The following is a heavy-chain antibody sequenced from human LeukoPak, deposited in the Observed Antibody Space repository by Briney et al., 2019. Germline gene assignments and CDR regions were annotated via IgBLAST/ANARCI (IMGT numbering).Heavy chain of an antibody. J-gene: IGHJ4*02. V-gene: IGHV1-2*02. D-gene: IGHD3-10*01. Sequence: ASVKVSCKASGYTFTGYYMHWVRPAPGQGLEWMGWINPNSGGTNYAQKFRGRVNMARDTSISTAYMELSRLRSDDTAVYYCARDNYYVNFPRYYGSGSYYGYWGQGTLVTVSS. CDR3: ARDNYYVNFPRYYGSGSYYGY. CDR1: GYTFTGYY. CDR2: INPNSGGT.